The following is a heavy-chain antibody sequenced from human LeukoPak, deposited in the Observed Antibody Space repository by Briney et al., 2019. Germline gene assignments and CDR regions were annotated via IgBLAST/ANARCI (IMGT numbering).Heavy chain of an antibody. Sequence: PGGSLRLSCAASGFTFRNYAMSWVRQAPGRGLEWVSTISGSGGSTNYADSVKGPFTISRDNSKNTLYLQMNSLRDEDTAVYYCASGRGIENSSPLDYWGQGTLVTVSS. D-gene: IGHD6-6*01. CDR1: GFTFRNYA. CDR3: ASGRGIENSSPLDY. CDR2: ISGSGGST. V-gene: IGHV3-23*01. J-gene: IGHJ4*02.